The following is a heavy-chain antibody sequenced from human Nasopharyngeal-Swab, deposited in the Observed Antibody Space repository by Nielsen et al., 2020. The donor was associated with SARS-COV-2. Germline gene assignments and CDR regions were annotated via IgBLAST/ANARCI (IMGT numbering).Heavy chain of an antibody. J-gene: IGHJ6*03. V-gene: IGHV6-1*01. CDR1: GDSVSSNSAA. D-gene: IGHD6-13*01. Sequence: SQTLSLTCAISGDSVSSNSAAWNWIRQSPSRGLEWLGRTYYRSKWYNDYAVSVKSRITINPDTSKNQFSLQLNSVTPEDTAVYYCARGSRIAAAGIGPQPYYYYYMDVWGKGTTVTVSS. CDR2: TYYRSKWYN. CDR3: ARGSRIAAAGIGPQPYYYYYMDV.